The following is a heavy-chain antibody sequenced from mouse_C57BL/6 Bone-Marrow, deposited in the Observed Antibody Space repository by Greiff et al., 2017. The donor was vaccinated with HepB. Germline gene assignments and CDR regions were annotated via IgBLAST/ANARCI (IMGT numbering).Heavy chain of an antibody. CDR1: GFTFSSYA. CDR3: ARDRGRGFAY. Sequence: EVQGVESGGGLVKPGGSLKLSCAASGFTFSSYAMSWVRQIPEKRLEWVATISDGGSYTYYPDNVKGRFTISRDNAKNNLYLQMSHLKSEDTAMYYCARDRGRGFAYWGQGTLVTVSA. V-gene: IGHV5-4*01. CDR2: ISDGGSYT. D-gene: IGHD3-3*01. J-gene: IGHJ3*01.